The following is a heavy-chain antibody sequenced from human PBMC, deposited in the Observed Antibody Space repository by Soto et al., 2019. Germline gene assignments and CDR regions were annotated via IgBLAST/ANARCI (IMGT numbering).Heavy chain of an antibody. J-gene: IGHJ6*02. CDR1: GDSISTDY. D-gene: IGHD2-21*01. CDR2: LYYGRSA. Sequence: SETLSLTCAVSGDSISTDYCMWIRQPPGKGLESIGYLYYGRSANYNPSLKSRVTLSVDTSTSTVYMDLNSVKSEDSAVYYCASRVLCDMDVWGQGTTVTVSS. CDR3: ASRVLCDMDV. V-gene: IGHV4-59*01.